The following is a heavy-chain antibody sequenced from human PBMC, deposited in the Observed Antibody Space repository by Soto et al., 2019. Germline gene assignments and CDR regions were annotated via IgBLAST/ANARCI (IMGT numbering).Heavy chain of an antibody. D-gene: IGHD2-21*02. J-gene: IGHJ6*02. V-gene: IGHV4-30-4*08. CDR3: AREDDGGDSLDV. CDR1: GDSISSDYYH. Sequence: QVQRQQSGPGLVKPSQTLSLTCTVSGDSISSDYYHWTWIRQSPGQGLEWIGYIHHSGSILYNPSLKSRVTISVDTSKNQFSLHLTSVTAADTAVYFCAREDDGGDSLDVWGQGTTVTVSS. CDR2: IHHSGSI.